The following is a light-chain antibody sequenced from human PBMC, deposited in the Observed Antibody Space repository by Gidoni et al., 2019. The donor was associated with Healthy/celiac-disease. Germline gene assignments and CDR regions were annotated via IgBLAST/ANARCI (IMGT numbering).Light chain of an antibody. J-gene: IGLJ1*01. CDR3: QAWDSSTGV. CDR2: QDS. V-gene: IGLV3-1*01. Sequence: SYELPQPPSVSVSPGQTASITCSGDKLGDKYACWDQQKPGQSTVLVIYQDSKRPSGIPERFSGSNSGNTATLTISGTQAMDEADYYCQAWDSSTGVFGTGTKVTVL. CDR1: KLGDKY.